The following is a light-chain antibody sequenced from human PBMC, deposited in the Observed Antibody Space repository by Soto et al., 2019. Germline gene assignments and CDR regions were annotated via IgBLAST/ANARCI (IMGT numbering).Light chain of an antibody. Sequence: QAVVTQPPSASGTPGQRVTISCSGGTSNIGSNTVSWYQQLPGTAPKLLIYSNNQRPSGVPDRFSGSKSGTSASLAISGLQSEDEADYYCEAWDDSLNSPIFGGGTKLTVL. CDR3: EAWDDSLNSPI. J-gene: IGLJ2*01. CDR1: TSNIGSNT. CDR2: SNN. V-gene: IGLV1-44*01.